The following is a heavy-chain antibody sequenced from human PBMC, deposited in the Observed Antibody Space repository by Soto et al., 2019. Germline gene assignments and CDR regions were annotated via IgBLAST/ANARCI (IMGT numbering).Heavy chain of an antibody. Sequence: EVQLVESGGGLVQPGGSLRLSCAASGFTFSSYSMNWVRQAPGKGLEWVSYIRSSSSTIYYADSVKGRFTISRDNAKNSLYLQMNSLRDEDTAVYYCARDRVYCSGGSCYKDAFDIWGQGTMVTVSS. D-gene: IGHD2-15*01. J-gene: IGHJ3*02. V-gene: IGHV3-48*02. CDR1: GFTFSSYS. CDR3: ARDRVYCSGGSCYKDAFDI. CDR2: IRSSSSTI.